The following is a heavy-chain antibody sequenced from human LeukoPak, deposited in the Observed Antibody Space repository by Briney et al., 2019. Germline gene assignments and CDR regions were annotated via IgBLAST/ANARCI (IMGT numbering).Heavy chain of an antibody. J-gene: IGHJ4*02. V-gene: IGHV3-53*01. CDR2: IYAGGST. D-gene: IGHD3-3*01. Sequence: GGSLRLSCAASGFTVSSDYMSWVRQAPGKGLEWVSLIYAGGSTYYADSVKGRFTISRDNSKNTLYLQMNSLRAEDTAVYYCATFHDFWSGYPDFDYWGQGTLVTVSS. CDR1: GFTVSSDY. CDR3: ATFHDFWSGYPDFDY.